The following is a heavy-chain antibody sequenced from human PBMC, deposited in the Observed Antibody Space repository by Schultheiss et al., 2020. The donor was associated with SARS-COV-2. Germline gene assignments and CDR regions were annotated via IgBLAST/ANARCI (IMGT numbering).Heavy chain of an antibody. D-gene: IGHD6-6*01. Sequence: ASVKVSCKASGYTFTGYYMHWVRQATGQGLEWMGWMNPNSGNTGYAQKFQGRVTMTRDTSISTAYMELSSLRSEDTAVYYCARGVLSSSGAEYFQHWGQGTLVTVSS. CDR1: GYTFTGYY. V-gene: IGHV1-2*02. CDR2: MNPNSGNT. CDR3: ARGVLSSSGAEYFQH. J-gene: IGHJ1*01.